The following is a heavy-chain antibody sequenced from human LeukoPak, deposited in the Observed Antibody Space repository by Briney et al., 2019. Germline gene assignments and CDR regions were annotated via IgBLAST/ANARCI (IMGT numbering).Heavy chain of an antibody. D-gene: IGHD2-2*01. J-gene: IGHJ4*02. CDR3: ARNPLSCGSTSCFSRWLFPFDY. Sequence: ASVKVSCKASGYTFTSYGISWVRQAPGQGLEWMGWISAYNGNTNYAQKLQGRVTMTTDTSTSTAYMELRSLRSDDTAVYYCARNPLSCGSTSCFSRWLFPFDYWGQGTLVTVSS. CDR1: GYTFTSYG. CDR2: ISAYNGNT. V-gene: IGHV1-18*01.